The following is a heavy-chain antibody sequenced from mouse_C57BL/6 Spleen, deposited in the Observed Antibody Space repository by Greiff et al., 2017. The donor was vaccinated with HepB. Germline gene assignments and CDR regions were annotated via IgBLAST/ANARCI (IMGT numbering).Heavy chain of an antibody. CDR2: IYPGDGDT. CDR3: AKLSWFAY. J-gene: IGHJ3*01. V-gene: IGHV1-82*01. Sequence: QVQLKESGPELVKPGASVKISCKASGYAFSSSWMNWVKQRPGKGLEWIGRIYPGDGDTNYNGKFKGKATLTADKSYSTAYMQLSSLTSEDSAVYFCAKLSWFAYWGQGTLVTVSA. CDR1: GYAFSSSW.